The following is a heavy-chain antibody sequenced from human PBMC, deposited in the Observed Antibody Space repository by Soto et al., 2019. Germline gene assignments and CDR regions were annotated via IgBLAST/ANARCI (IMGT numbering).Heavy chain of an antibody. J-gene: IGHJ4*02. V-gene: IGHV4-59*01. Sequence: PSETLSLTCTVSGGSISSYYWGWIRQPPGKGLEWIGYIYSSGSTHYNPSLQNRVTISIDTSKNQVSLKVNSVTAADTAVYYCARDHPHSYGVYYFDYWGQGTPVTVS. CDR3: ARDHPHSYGVYYFDY. CDR1: GGSISSYY. CDR2: IYSSGST. D-gene: IGHD5-18*01.